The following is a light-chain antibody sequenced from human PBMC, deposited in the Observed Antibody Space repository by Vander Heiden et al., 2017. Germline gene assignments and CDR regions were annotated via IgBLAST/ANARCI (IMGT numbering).Light chain of an antibody. V-gene: IGKV2-28*01. CDR2: LGS. CDR1: QSLLHSNGYNY. Sequence: DIVMTQSPLSLPVTPGEPASISCRSSQSLLHSNGYNYLDWYLQKPGQSPQLLIYLGSNRASGVPDRFSGSGSGTDFTLKISRVEAEDVGVYYCMQALQTPRTLGQGTKVEIQ. J-gene: IGKJ1*01. CDR3: MQALQTPRT.